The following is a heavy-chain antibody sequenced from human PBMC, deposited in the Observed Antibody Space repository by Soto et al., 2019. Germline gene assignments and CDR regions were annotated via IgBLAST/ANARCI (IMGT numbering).Heavy chain of an antibody. D-gene: IGHD6-13*01. Sequence: QVQLQESGPGLVKASQTLSLTCTVSGGSISSGGYYWSWIRQHPGKGLEWIGYIYYSGSTYYNPSLKSPLNMSVDTSKNEFSLNLSSVTAAETAMYYCATIAAADGIYDFHYWGQGTLVTVSS. J-gene: IGHJ4*02. V-gene: IGHV4-31*01. CDR1: GGSISSGGYY. CDR3: ATIAAADGIYDFHY. CDR2: IYYSGST.